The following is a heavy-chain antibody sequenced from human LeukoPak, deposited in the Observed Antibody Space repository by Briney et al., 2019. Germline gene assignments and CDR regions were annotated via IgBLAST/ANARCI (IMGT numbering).Heavy chain of an antibody. CDR2: MNPNSGNT. D-gene: IGHD3-3*01. J-gene: IGHJ5*02. V-gene: IGHV1-8*03. Sequence: GASVKVSCKASGYTFTSYDINWVRQATGQGLELIGGMNPNSGNTGYAQKFQGRVTITRNTSIRPAYMELSSLRSEDTAVYYCARGGASKSTIFGVALRRRTNWFDPWGQGTLVTVSS. CDR1: GYTFTSYD. CDR3: ARGGASKSTIFGVALRRRTNWFDP.